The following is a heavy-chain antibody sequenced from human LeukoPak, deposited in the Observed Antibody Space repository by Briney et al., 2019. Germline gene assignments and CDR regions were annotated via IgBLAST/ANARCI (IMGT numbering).Heavy chain of an antibody. CDR3: AREAAFYYDSSGYYSDAEYFQH. Sequence: SVKVSCKTSGGTFINYAINWVRQAPGHGLRGWGGFIPLFGTANYAQKFQGRVTIIADESTSTAYMELSSLRSEDTAVYYCAREAAFYYDSSGYYSDAEYFQHWGQGTLVTVSS. V-gene: IGHV1-69*01. D-gene: IGHD3-22*01. J-gene: IGHJ1*01. CDR1: GGTFINYA. CDR2: FIPLFGTA.